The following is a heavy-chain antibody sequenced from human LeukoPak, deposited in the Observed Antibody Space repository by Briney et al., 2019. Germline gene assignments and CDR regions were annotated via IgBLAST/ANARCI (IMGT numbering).Heavy chain of an antibody. CDR1: GFTSRNYP. J-gene: IGHJ4*02. V-gene: IGHV3-23*01. CDR2: INGSGATA. CDR3: VKDSLQVPILAAGVFDL. D-gene: IGHD6-13*01. Sequence: PGGSLRLSCEASGFTSRNYPMSWVRQARGKGLQWVAGINGSGATAYYASSLKGRVTISRDHSRNLLFLEIYNLRAEDTAFYYCVKDSLQVPILAAGVFDLWGQGTLVTVSS.